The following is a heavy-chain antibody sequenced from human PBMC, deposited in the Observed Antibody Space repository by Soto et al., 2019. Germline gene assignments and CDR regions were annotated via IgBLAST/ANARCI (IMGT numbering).Heavy chain of an antibody. CDR1: GDSVSSNRAA. D-gene: IGHD2-2*01. Sequence: SQTLSLTCAISGDSVSSNRAAWNWIRQSPSRGLQWLGRTYYRSKWFNDSAVSVKSRITISPDTSKNQFSLKLSSVTAADTAVYYCARGEERVAMPSGYWGQGTLVTVSS. J-gene: IGHJ4*02. V-gene: IGHV6-1*01. CDR2: TYYRSKWFN. CDR3: ARGEERVAMPSGY.